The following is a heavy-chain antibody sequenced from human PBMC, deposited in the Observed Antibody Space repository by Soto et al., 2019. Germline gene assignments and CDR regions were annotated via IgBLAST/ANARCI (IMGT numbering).Heavy chain of an antibody. J-gene: IGHJ4*02. CDR1: GGSISSGNYY. D-gene: IGHD4-17*01. CDR2: IYYSGSP. CDR3: ARDSATVTTSTFDY. V-gene: IGHV4-31*03. Sequence: QVQLQESGPGLVTPSQTLSLTCTVSGGSISSGNYYWSWIRQHPGKGLEWIGYIYYSGSPYYNPSLKSRVTISVDTSKNRFSLKLSSVTAADTAVYYCARDSATVTTSTFDYWGQGTLVTVSS.